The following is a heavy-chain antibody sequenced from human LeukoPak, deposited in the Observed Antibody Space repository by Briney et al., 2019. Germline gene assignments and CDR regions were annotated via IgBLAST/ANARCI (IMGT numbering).Heavy chain of an antibody. CDR3: ARGLGSGYYYGMDV. D-gene: IGHD3-16*01. CDR2: IYYSGST. CDR1: GGSISSSSYY. Sequence: SETLSLTCTVSGGSISSSSYYWGWIRQPPGKGLEWIGSIYYSGSTYYNPSLKSRVTISVDTSKNQFSLKLSSVTAADTAVYYCARGLGSGYYYGMDVWGQGTTVTVSS. J-gene: IGHJ6*02. V-gene: IGHV4-39*07.